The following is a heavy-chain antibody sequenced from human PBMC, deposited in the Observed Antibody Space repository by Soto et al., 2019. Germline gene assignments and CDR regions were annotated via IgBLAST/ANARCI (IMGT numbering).Heavy chain of an antibody. D-gene: IGHD3-3*01. CDR2: FNPRGGTT. Sequence: QVQLLQSGAEVKKPGASVRISCKSSANTFINNYINWVRQAPGQGLEWLGVFNPRGGTTRYAQKFQGRVTMSEDTSTRTVFMELSNLKSEDTAVYYCARVYGLVQYDDLWSGYYDYWGQGTLVIVSS. J-gene: IGHJ4*02. V-gene: IGHV1-46*01. CDR1: ANTFINNY. CDR3: ARVYGLVQYDDLWSGYYDY.